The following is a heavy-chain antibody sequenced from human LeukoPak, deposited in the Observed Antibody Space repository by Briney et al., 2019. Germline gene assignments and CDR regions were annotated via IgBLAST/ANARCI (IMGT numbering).Heavy chain of an antibody. V-gene: IGHV4-61*02. CDR2: IYTSGST. J-gene: IGHJ6*03. D-gene: IGHD1-1*01. CDR3: ARDQGGSWYNWNDVQYYYYYYMDV. CDR1: GGSISSGGYS. Sequence: MPSETLSLTCAVSGGSISSGGYSWSWIRQPAGKGLEWIGRIYTSGSTNYNPSLKSRVTMSVDTSKNQFSLKLSSVTAADTAVYYCARDQGGSWYNWNDVQYYYYYYMDVWGKGTTVTISS.